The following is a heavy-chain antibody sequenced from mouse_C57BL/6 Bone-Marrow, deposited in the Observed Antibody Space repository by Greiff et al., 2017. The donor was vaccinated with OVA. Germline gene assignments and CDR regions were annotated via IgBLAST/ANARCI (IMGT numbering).Heavy chain of an antibody. CDR1: GYTFTSYG. CDR2: IYPRSGNT. CDR3: AGYEDDENYYDKGD. V-gene: IGHV1-81*01. D-gene: IGHD2-4*01. J-gene: IGHJ4*01. Sequence: QVQLQQSGAELARPGASVKLSCKASGYTFTSYGISWVKQRTGQGLEWIGEIYPRSGNTYYNEKFKGKATLTADKSSSTAYMKLRSLTSEDSTGYFSAGYEDDENYYDKGDWGQGTSVTVSS.